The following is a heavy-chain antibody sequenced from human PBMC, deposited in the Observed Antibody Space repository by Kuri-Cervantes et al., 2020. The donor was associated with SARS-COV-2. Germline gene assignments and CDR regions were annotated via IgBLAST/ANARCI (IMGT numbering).Heavy chain of an antibody. J-gene: IGHJ6*02. Sequence: GESLKISCAASGFTFSSYGMHWVRQAPGKGLEWVAVIWYDGSNKYYADSVKGRFTISRDNSKNTLYLQMNSLRVEDAAVYYCAKSTVTTKIPGMDVWGRGTTVTVSS. CDR3: AKSTVTTKIPGMDV. CDR2: IWYDGSNK. CDR1: GFTFSSYG. D-gene: IGHD4-17*01. V-gene: IGHV3-33*06.